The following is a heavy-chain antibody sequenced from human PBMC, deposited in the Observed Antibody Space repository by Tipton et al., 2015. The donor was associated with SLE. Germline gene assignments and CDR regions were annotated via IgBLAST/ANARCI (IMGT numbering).Heavy chain of an antibody. D-gene: IGHD6-19*01. CDR1: GGSISSRSHY. Sequence: TLSLTCTVSGGSISSRSHYWGWIRQPPGKGLEWIGSIYYSGSTYYNPSLKSRVTISVDTSKNQFSLKVSSVTAADTAVYYCARDLGKWLRAFDIWGQGTMVTVSS. J-gene: IGHJ3*02. CDR3: ARDLGKWLRAFDI. V-gene: IGHV4-39*07. CDR2: IYYSGST.